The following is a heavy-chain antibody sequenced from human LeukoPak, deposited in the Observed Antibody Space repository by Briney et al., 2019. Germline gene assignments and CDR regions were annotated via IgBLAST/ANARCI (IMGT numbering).Heavy chain of an antibody. D-gene: IGHD6-19*01. V-gene: IGHV1-2*02. Sequence: ASVKVSCKASGYTFSLYYIHWVRQAPGQGGQWVGWINPISGGTNYAQGFQGRVTMTRDTSINTAYMELKSLTSDDTAFYYCARGVEDQWLVPIGYWGQGTLVTVSS. CDR3: ARGVEDQWLVPIGY. J-gene: IGHJ4*02. CDR2: INPISGGT. CDR1: GYTFSLYY.